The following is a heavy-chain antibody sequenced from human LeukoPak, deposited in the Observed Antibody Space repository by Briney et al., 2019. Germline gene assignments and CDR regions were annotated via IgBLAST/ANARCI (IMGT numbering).Heavy chain of an antibody. CDR2: INGYRGNP. CDR3: ARGGSRYYYGSGSYSDY. CDR1: GFRLTDFD. J-gene: IGHJ4*02. D-gene: IGHD3-10*01. Sequence: ASVKVSCKASGFRLTDFDVVWVRQAPGQGLEWMGWINGYRGNPNYAEKFQGTVTMTTDTSTNTAYMELRSLRSDDTAVYYCARGGSRYYYGSGSYSDYWGQGTLVTVSS. V-gene: IGHV1-18*01.